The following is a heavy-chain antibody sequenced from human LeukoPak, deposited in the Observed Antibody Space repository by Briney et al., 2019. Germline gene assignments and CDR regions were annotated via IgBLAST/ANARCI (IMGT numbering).Heavy chain of an antibody. CDR1: GGSISGGSYY. D-gene: IGHD2-2*01. V-gene: IGHV4-61*09. J-gene: IGHJ4*02. Sequence: PSQTLSLTCTVSGGSISGGSYYWSWIRQPAGKGLEWIGHFYTSGTTRYSPSVASRVTISIDTSKNQFSLKLSSVTAADTAVYYCARDLAYASVRWGQGTLVTVSA. CDR2: FYTSGTT. CDR3: ARDLAYASVR.